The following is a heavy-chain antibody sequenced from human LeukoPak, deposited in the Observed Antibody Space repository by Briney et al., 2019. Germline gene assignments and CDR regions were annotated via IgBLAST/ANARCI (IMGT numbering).Heavy chain of an antibody. CDR1: GFTFSSYW. V-gene: IGHV3-7*03. D-gene: IGHD3-16*01. Sequence: GGSLRLSCAASGFTFSSYWMNWARQAPGKGLEWVASINHNGNVNYYVDSVKGRFTISSDNAKNSLYLQMSNLRAEDTAVYFCARGGGLDVWGQGATVTVSS. J-gene: IGHJ6*02. CDR3: ARGGGLDV. CDR2: INHNGNVN.